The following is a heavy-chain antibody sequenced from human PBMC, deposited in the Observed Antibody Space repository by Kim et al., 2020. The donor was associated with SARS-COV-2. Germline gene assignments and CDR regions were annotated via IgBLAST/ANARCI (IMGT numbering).Heavy chain of an antibody. CDR3: ARDLYGSGWYGGWGSTAAIYDY. CDR1: GYTFTSYA. D-gene: IGHD6-19*01. V-gene: IGHV1-3*01. J-gene: IGHJ4*02. CDR2: INAGNGNT. Sequence: ASVKVSCKASGYTFTSYAMHWVRQAPGQRLEWMGWINAGNGNTKYSQKFQGRVTITRDTSASTAYMELSSLRSEDTAVYYCARDLYGSGWYGGWGSTAAIYDYWGQGTLVTGSS.